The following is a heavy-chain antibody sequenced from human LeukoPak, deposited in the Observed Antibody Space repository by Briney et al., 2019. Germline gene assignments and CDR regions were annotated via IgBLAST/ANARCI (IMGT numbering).Heavy chain of an antibody. CDR1: GYTFTSYY. J-gene: IGHJ6*03. Sequence: ASVKVSCKASGYTFTSYYMHWVRQAPGQGLEWMGIINPSGGSTSYVQKFQGRVTMTRDMSTSTVYMELSSLRSEDTAVYYCARDPGEWDGNMDVWGKGTTVTVSS. D-gene: IGHD3-10*01. V-gene: IGHV1-46*01. CDR3: ARDPGEWDGNMDV. CDR2: INPSGGST.